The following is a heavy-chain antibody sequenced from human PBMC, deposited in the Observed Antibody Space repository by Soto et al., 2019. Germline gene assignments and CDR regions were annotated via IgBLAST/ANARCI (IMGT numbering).Heavy chain of an antibody. V-gene: IGHV4-59*01. CDR1: GGSISSYY. D-gene: IGHD4-17*01. CDR2: IYYSGST. CDR3: ARTTNGDYDY. Sequence: SETLSLTCTVSGGSISSYYWSWIRQPPGKGLEWIGYIYYSGSTNYNPSLKSRVTISVDTSKNQFSLKLSSVTAADTAVYYCARTTNGDYDYWGQGTLVTVSS. J-gene: IGHJ4*02.